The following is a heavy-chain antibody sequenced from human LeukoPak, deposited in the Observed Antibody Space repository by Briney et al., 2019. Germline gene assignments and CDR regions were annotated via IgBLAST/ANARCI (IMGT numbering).Heavy chain of an antibody. V-gene: IGHV1-3*01. Sequence: ASVKVSCKASGYTFTSYAMHWVRQAPGQRLEWMGWINAGNGNTKYSQKFQGRVTITRDTSASTAYMELSSLRSEDTAVYYCARDTGGGYSYEPTDYWGQGTLVTVSS. J-gene: IGHJ4*02. CDR3: ARDTGGGYSYEPTDY. CDR1: GYTFTSYA. D-gene: IGHD5-18*01. CDR2: INAGNGNT.